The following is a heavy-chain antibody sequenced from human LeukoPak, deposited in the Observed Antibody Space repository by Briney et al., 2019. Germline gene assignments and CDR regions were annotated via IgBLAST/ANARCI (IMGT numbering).Heavy chain of an antibody. D-gene: IGHD2-2*01. CDR3: ARVYCSSTSCYRTPVGYFQH. CDR2: ISSSSSYI. Sequence: PGGSLRLSCAASGFTFSSYSMNWVRQAPGKGLEWVSSISSSSSYIYYADSVKGRFTISRDNAKNSLYLQMHSLRAEDTAVYYCARVYCSSTSCYRTPVGYFQHWGQGTLVTVSS. V-gene: IGHV3-21*01. CDR1: GFTFSSYS. J-gene: IGHJ1*01.